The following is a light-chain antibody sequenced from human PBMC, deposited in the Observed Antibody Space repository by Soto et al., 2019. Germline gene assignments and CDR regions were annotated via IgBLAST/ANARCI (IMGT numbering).Light chain of an antibody. CDR2: EAS. CDR1: QSVSSN. J-gene: IGKJ2*01. Sequence: EIVMTQSPAALSVSLGDTATLSCRASQSVSSNLAWYQQKPGQAPRLLMYEASTRATDFPARFSGSGSGTEFNLTISRLQSEDSAVYYCQQYADWPPLYTFGPGTKLEIK. V-gene: IGKV3-15*01. CDR3: QQYADWPPLYT.